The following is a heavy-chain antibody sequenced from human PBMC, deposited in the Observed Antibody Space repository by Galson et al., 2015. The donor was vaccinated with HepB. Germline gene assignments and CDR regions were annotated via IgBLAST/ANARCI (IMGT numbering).Heavy chain of an antibody. J-gene: IGHJ4*02. CDR3: AKDFGPWFGEQPFDY. V-gene: IGHV3-30*02. CDR1: GFTFSSYG. CDR2: IRYDGSNK. Sequence: SLRLSCAASGFTFSSYGMHWVRQAPGKGLEWVAFIRYDGSNKYYADSVKGRFTISRDNSKNTLYLQMNSLRAEDTAVYYCAKDFGPWFGEQPFDYWGQGTLVTVSS. D-gene: IGHD3-10*01.